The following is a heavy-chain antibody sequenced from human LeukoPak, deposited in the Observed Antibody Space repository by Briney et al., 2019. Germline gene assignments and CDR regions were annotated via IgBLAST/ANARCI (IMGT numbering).Heavy chain of an antibody. CDR3: ARMKLSVNYNFHY. D-gene: IGHD1-7*01. CDR2: IHYSGIT. V-gene: IGHV4-59*01. CDR1: GGSISGYY. Sequence: SETLSLTCTVSGGSISGYYWSWIRLPPGKGLEWIGYIHYSGITKYSASLKSRLTLSVDASKNHLSLKLTSVTAADTAVYYCARMKLSVNYNFHYWGQGTLVTVSS. J-gene: IGHJ4*02.